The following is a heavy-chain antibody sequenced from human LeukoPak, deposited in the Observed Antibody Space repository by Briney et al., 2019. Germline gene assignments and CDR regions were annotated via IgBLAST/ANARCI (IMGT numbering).Heavy chain of an antibody. D-gene: IGHD6-25*01. V-gene: IGHV3-66*02. Sequence: GGSLRLSRAASGFTASTNYMGWVRQAPGKGLDWASVIYSGGGAYYADSVKDRFTIFRDTSKNTLYLQINSLRPEDTAVYYCARGSSLAAAARGFDYWGRGTLVTVSS. CDR2: IYSGGGA. J-gene: IGHJ4*02. CDR1: GFTASTNY. CDR3: ARGSSLAAAARGFDY.